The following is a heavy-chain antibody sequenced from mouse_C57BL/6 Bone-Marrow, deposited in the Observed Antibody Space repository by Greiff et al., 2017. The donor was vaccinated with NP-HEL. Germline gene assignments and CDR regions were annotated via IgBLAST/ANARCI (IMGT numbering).Heavy chain of an antibody. Sequence: VQVVESGPGLVAPSQSLSITCTVSGFSLTSYGVSWVRQPPGKGLEWLGVIWGVGSTNYHSALKYRLSISKENSKSQVFIKLTSLQTDDTATYYCAKPDYGYLYAMDYWGQGTSVTVSS. CDR1: GFSLTSYG. V-gene: IGHV2-3*01. D-gene: IGHD2-2*01. CDR2: IWGVGST. CDR3: AKPDYGYLYAMDY. J-gene: IGHJ4*01.